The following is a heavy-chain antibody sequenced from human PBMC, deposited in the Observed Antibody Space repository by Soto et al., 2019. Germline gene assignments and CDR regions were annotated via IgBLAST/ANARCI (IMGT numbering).Heavy chain of an antibody. CDR3: ARGLKDIVVVPAAILSAFDI. V-gene: IGHV3-30-3*01. J-gene: IGHJ3*02. CDR2: ISYDGSNK. CDR1: GFTFSSYA. Sequence: GGSLRLSCAASGFTFSSYAMHWVRQAPGKGLEWVAVISYDGSNKYYADSVKGRFTISRDNSKNTLYLQMNSLRAEDTAVYYCARGLKDIVVVPAAILSAFDIWGQGTMVTVSS. D-gene: IGHD2-2*01.